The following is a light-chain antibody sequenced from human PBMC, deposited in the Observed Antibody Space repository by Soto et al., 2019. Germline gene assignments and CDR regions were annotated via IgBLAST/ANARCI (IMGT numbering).Light chain of an antibody. CDR3: LSYTSSSTLGV. V-gene: IGLV2-14*03. Sequence: QSVLTQPASVSGSPGQSITISCTGTSSDIGGYNFVSWYQQHPGKPPKLMIYDVSDRPSGVSNRFSGSKSGNTASLTISGLQAGDDAQYYCLSYTSSSTLGVFGGGTKLTVL. J-gene: IGLJ3*02. CDR2: DVS. CDR1: SSDIGGYNF.